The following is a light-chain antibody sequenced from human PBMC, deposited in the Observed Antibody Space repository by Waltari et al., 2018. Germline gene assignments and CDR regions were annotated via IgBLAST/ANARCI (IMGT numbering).Light chain of an antibody. CDR1: QSLLYSNGNNY. CDR3: MQTLQTPKT. CDR2: LGS. Sequence: EIVMTQSPLSLPVTPGEPASISYRSSQSLLYSNGNNYLDWYLQKPGQAPQLLIYLGSNRASGVPDRISGSGSGTDFTLKISRVEAEDVGIYYCMQTLQTPKTFGQGTKVEIK. J-gene: IGKJ1*01. V-gene: IGKV2-28*01.